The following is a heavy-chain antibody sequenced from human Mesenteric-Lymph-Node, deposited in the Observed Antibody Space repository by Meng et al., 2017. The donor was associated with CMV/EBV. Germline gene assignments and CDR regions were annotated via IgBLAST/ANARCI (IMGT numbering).Heavy chain of an antibody. CDR1: GYSFTTHW. J-gene: IGHJ4*02. CDR3: ARHYYDILTGYYYFDY. V-gene: IGHV5-51*01. Sequence: GESLKISCKGSGYSFTTHWIGWVRQMPGKGLEWMGIIYPGDSDTRYSPSFQGQVTISADKSISTAYLQWSSLKASDTAMYYCARHYYDILTGYYYFDYWGQGTLVTVSS. CDR2: IYPGDSDT. D-gene: IGHD3-9*01.